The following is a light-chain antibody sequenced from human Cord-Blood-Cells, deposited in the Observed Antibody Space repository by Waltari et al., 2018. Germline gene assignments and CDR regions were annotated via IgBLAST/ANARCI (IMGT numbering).Light chain of an antibody. Sequence: QSALTQPATVSGSPGQSITISCTGTSSDVGGYNYVSWYQQHPGKGPKLNFYDVSNLPSGFCNRIAGSKSGDTASLLISGLQAEVEADYDCSSYTSSSLVVFGGGTKLTVL. J-gene: IGLJ2*01. CDR3: SSYTSSSLVV. CDR2: DVS. CDR1: SSDVGGYNY. V-gene: IGLV2-14*01.